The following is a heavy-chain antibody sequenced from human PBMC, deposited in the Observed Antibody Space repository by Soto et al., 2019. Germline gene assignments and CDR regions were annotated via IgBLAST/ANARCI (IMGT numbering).Heavy chain of an antibody. D-gene: IGHD3-3*01. CDR1: GGSFSGYY. V-gene: IGHV4-34*01. CDR2: INHSGST. J-gene: IGHJ4*02. Sequence: SETLSLTCAVYGGSFSGYYWSWIRQPPGKGLEWIGEINHSGSTNYNPSLKSRVTISVDTSKNQFSLKLSSVTAADTAVYYCARVRGRVTIFGVATDYFDYWGQGTLVTVSS. CDR3: ARVRGRVTIFGVATDYFDY.